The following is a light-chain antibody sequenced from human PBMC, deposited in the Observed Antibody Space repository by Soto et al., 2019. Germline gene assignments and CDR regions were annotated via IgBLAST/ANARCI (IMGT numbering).Light chain of an antibody. CDR3: QQYDSYPWT. J-gene: IGKJ1*01. V-gene: IGKV1-5*03. CDR1: QTIRSW. Sequence: DIQMTQSPSTLSASVGARVTITCRASQTIRSWLAWYQQKPGKGPKVLIYKASSLESEVPSRFSGSGSGTEFTLTISSLQPDDFATYYCQQYDSYPWTFGQGTKVEIK. CDR2: KAS.